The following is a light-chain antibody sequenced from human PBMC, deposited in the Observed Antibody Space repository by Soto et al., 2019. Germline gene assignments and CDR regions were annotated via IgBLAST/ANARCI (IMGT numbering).Light chain of an antibody. J-gene: IGKJ1*01. CDR1: QSVSSY. V-gene: IGKV3-11*01. Sequence: PGERATLSCRASQSVSSYLAWYQQKPGQAPRLLIYDASNRATGIPARFSGSGSGTDFTLTISSLEPQDFSVYYCQQLRNWPTEWTFGQGTKGEIK. CDR3: QQLRNWPTEWT. CDR2: DAS.